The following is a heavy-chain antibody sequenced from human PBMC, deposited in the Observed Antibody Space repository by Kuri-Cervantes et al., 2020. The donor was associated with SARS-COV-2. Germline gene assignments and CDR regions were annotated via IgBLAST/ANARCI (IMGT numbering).Heavy chain of an antibody. J-gene: IGHJ6*03. CDR3: ARAQYSSSWSEGYYYYMDV. CDR2: IYYSGST. D-gene: IGHD6-13*01. CDR1: GASISSYY. Sequence: SETLSLTCIVSGASISSYYWSWIRQPPGKGLGWIGYIYYSGSTNYNPSLKSRVTISVDTSKNQFSLKLSSVTAADTAVYYCARAQYSSSWSEGYYYYMDVWGKGTTVTVSS. V-gene: IGHV4-59*01.